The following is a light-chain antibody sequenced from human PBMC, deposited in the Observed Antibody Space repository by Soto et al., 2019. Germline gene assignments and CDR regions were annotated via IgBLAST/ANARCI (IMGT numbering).Light chain of an antibody. J-gene: IGKJ1*01. CDR2: DAS. Sequence: EVLLAQSPATLSLSPGERAALSWRASQRISTSLAWYQQKPGQAPRLLIYDASSRATGIPARFSGSGSGTDFTLTISSLEPEDFAVYYCQQRNNWPWTFGQGTKVDIK. CDR3: QQRNNWPWT. V-gene: IGKV3-11*01. CDR1: QRISTS.